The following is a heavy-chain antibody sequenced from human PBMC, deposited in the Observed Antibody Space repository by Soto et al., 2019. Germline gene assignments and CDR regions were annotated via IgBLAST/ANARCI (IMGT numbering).Heavy chain of an antibody. D-gene: IGHD3-3*01. J-gene: IGHJ5*02. V-gene: IGHV4-34*01. CDR1: GGSFSCYY. Sequence: SETLSLSFAVYGGSFSCYYWSWIRQPPGKWLEWIGEINHSGSTNYNPSLKSRVTISVDTSKNQFSLKLSSVTDADTAVYYCARRARFLEWLPPRGWFDPWRQGTLVTVPS. CDR2: INHSGST. CDR3: ARRARFLEWLPPRGWFDP.